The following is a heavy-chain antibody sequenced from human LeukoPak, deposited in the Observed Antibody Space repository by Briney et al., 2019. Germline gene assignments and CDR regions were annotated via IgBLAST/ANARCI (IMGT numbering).Heavy chain of an antibody. CDR3: ASISDYGDYPWTLDY. D-gene: IGHD4-17*01. J-gene: IGHJ4*02. CDR1: GFTFSSYW. V-gene: IGHV3-7*01. Sequence: PGGSLRLSCAASGFTFSSYWMSWVRQAPGKGLEWVANIKQDGSEKYYVDSVKGRFTISRDNAKNSLYLQMNSLRAEDTAVYYCASISDYGDYPWTLDYWGQGTLVTVSS. CDR2: IKQDGSEK.